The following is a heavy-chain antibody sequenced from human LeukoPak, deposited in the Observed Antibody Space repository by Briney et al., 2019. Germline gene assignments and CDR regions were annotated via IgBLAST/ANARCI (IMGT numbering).Heavy chain of an antibody. CDR3: AVSRADSSGYYSDY. V-gene: IGHV1-69*05. D-gene: IGHD3-22*01. CDR1: GGTFSSYA. Sequence: SVKVSCKASGGTFSSYAISWVRQAPGQGLEWMGRIIPIFGTANYAQKFQGRVTITTDESTSTAYMELSGLRSEDTAVYYCAVSRADSSGYYSDYWGQGTLVTVSS. J-gene: IGHJ4*02. CDR2: IIPIFGTA.